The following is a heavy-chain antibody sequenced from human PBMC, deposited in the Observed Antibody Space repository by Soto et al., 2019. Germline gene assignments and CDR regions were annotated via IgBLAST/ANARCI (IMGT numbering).Heavy chain of an antibody. D-gene: IGHD5-18*01. CDR3: GRDYSLSAGMVRAMGAFDI. J-gene: IGHJ3*02. Sequence: PGGSLRLSCAASGFTFSSYSIHWVRQAPCKGLEWVAVISYDGINKYYADSAKGRFTISRDNSKNTLYLQMNSLRAEDTAVYYCGRDYSLSAGMVRAMGAFDIWGQGTMVTVSS. V-gene: IGHV3-30-3*01. CDR1: GFTFSSYS. CDR2: ISYDGINK.